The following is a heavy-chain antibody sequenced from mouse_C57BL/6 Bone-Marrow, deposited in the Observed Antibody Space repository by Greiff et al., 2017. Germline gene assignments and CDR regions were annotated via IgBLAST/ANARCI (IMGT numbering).Heavy chain of an antibody. CDR3: TKNYDDDDPWFAY. V-gene: IGHV14-4*01. J-gene: IGHJ3*01. D-gene: IGHD2-4*01. CDR1: GFNIKDDY. Sequence: EVQLQQSGAELVRPGASVKLSCTASGFNIKDDYMHWVKQRPEQGLEWIGWIDPENGDTEYAPKFQGKATITADTSSNTAYLQLSSRTAEDTAVYYCTKNYDDDDPWFAYWGQGTLVTVSA. CDR2: IDPENGDT.